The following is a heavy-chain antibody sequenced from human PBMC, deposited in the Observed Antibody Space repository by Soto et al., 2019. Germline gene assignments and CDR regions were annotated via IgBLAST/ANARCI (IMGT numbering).Heavy chain of an antibody. CDR3: AKAAAGGWFDP. D-gene: IGHD6-25*01. J-gene: IGHJ5*02. CDR1: GVTFSSHG. V-gene: IGHV3-23*01. Sequence: PSYAASGVTFSSHGRRWVRQAPGKGLEWVSAISGSGGSTYYADSVKGRFTISRDNSKNTLYLQMNSLRAEDTAVYYCAKAAAGGWFDPWGQGTLVTVSS. CDR2: ISGSGGST.